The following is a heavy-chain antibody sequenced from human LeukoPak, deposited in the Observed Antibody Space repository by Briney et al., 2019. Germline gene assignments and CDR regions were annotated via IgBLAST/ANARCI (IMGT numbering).Heavy chain of an antibody. CDR1: GFTFSGSA. V-gene: IGHV3-73*01. D-gene: IGHD3-22*01. Sequence: GGSLRLSCAASGFTFSGSAMHWIRQASGKGLEWVGRIRSKANSYATAYAASVKGRFTISRDDSKNTAYLQMNSLKTEDTAVYYCNPYYDSSGYSPSSDYWGQGTLVTVSS. CDR2: IRSKANSYAT. J-gene: IGHJ4*02. CDR3: NPYYDSSGYSPSSDY.